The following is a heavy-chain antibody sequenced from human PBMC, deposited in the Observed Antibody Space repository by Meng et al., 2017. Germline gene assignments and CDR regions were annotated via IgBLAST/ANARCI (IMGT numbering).Heavy chain of an antibody. V-gene: IGHV3-7*01. CDR2: IKQDGSEK. Sequence: GGSLRLSCAASGFTFSSYWMSWVRQAPGKGLEWVANIKQDGSEKYYVDSVKGRFTISRDNAKNSLYLQMNSLRAEDTAVYYCARVSAGSWLFYYYGMDVWGQGTTVTVSS. D-gene: IGHD3-9*01. CDR1: GFTFSSYW. CDR3: ARVSAGSWLFYYYGMDV. J-gene: IGHJ6*02.